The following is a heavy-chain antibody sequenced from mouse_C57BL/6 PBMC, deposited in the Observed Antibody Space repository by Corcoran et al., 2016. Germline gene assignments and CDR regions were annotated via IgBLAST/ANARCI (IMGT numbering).Heavy chain of an antibody. J-gene: IGHJ4*01. CDR1: GYTFTNYG. CDR3: ASRYSGDSYSIDY. Sequence: QIQLVQSGPELKKPGETVKISCKASGYTFTNYGMSWVKQAPGKGLKWMGWINTYSGVPTYADDFKGRFAFSLETSASTAYLQINNLKNEDTATYSSASRYSGDSYSIDYWGQGTSVTVSS. D-gene: IGHD2-13*01. CDR2: INTYSGVP. V-gene: IGHV9-3*01.